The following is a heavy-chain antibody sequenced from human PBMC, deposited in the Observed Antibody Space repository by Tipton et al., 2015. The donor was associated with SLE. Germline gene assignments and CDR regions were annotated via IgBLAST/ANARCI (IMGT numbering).Heavy chain of an antibody. CDR1: GGSISSSNYY. J-gene: IGHJ4*02. CDR2: IYYSGST. D-gene: IGHD3-10*01. CDR3: ARHFGWFGALGY. Sequence: TLSLTCTVSGGSISSSNYYWGWIRQPPGKGLEWIGSIYYSGSTYYNPSLMSRVTISVDTSKNQFSLKLRSVTAADTAVYYCARHFGWFGALGYWGQGTLVTVSS. V-gene: IGHV4-39*01.